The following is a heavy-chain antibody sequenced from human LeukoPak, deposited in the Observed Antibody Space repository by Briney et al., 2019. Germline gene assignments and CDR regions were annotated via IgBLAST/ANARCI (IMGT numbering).Heavy chain of an antibody. CDR1: GGSISSGGYS. CDR2: IYYSGST. D-gene: IGHD3-3*01. V-gene: IGHV4-31*03. J-gene: IGHJ3*02. Sequence: SETLSLTCTVSGGSISSGGYSWSWIRQHPGKGLEWIGYIYYSGSTYYNPSLKSRVTISVDTSKNQFSLKLSSVTAADTAVYYCARAGTYYDFWSGYSNVDAFDIWGQGTMVTVSS. CDR3: ARAGTYYDFWSGYSNVDAFDI.